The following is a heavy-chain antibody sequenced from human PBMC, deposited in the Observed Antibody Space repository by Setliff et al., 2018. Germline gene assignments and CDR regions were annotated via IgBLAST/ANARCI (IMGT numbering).Heavy chain of an antibody. J-gene: IGHJ6*03. CDR1: GGTFTNYG. CDR2: TIPLFGTT. CDR3: ARGALVLQFLEWLPRFYYMDV. D-gene: IGHD3-3*01. Sequence: ASVKVSCKASGGTFTNYGVSWVRQAPGQGLEWMGGTIPLFGTTDYAQKFQGRVTMTRNTSISTAYMELSSLRSEDTAVYFCARGALVLQFLEWLPRFYYMDVWGKGTTVTVS. V-gene: IGHV1-8*02.